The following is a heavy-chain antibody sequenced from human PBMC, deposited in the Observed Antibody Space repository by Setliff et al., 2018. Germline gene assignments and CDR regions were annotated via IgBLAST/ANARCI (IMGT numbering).Heavy chain of an antibody. D-gene: IGHD2-8*02. CDR2: ISYTGST. Sequence: PSETLSLTCSVSGDSIFDNYWSWISQSPGRGLEWIAYISYTGSTNYNPSLKSRVTISLDTSKNHFSLNLRSVTAADTAVYYCARLSPYNTGPPFDYWGQGTLVTVSS. CDR1: GDSIFDNY. J-gene: IGHJ4*02. CDR3: ARLSPYNTGPPFDY. V-gene: IGHV4-59*08.